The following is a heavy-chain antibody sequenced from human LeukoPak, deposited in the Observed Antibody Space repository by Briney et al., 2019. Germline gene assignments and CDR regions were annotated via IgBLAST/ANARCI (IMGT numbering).Heavy chain of an antibody. Sequence: GGSLRLSCTGSGFTFRTYAFSWVRQAPGKGLEWVSVIYSGGSTYYADSVKGRFTISRDNSKNTLYLQMNSLRAEDTAVYYCAIRPGGSGSYYNLGYWGQGTLVTVSS. CDR1: GFTFRTYA. CDR2: IYSGGST. D-gene: IGHD3-10*01. V-gene: IGHV3-53*01. CDR3: AIRPGGSGSYYNLGY. J-gene: IGHJ4*02.